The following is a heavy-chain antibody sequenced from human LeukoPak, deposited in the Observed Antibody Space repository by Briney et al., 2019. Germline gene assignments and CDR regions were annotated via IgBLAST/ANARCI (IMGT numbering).Heavy chain of an antibody. D-gene: IGHD2-15*01. CDR1: GFSFSSYG. J-gene: IGHJ4*02. V-gene: IGHV3-74*01. CDR2: INSDGTST. CDR3: ARGRGGYYYDY. Sequence: GGSLRLSCAASGFSFSSYGMHWVHHAPGKGLVWVSRINSDGTSTSYADSVKGRFTMSRDNAKNTLYLQMNSLRAEDTAVYYCARGRGGYYYDYWGQGTVVTVSS.